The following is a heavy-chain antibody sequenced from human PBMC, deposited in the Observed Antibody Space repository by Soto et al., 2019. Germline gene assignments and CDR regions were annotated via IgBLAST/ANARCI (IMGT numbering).Heavy chain of an antibody. V-gene: IGHV4-59*01. Sequence: QVQLQESGPGLVKPSETLSLTCTVSGGSISSYYWSWIRQPPGKGLEWIGYIYYSGSTNYNPSLKSRVTISVDTSKNQFSLKLSSVTAADTAVYYCAREGYSRQVDYWGQGTLVTVSS. J-gene: IGHJ4*02. CDR1: GGSISSYY. D-gene: IGHD6-13*01. CDR3: AREGYSRQVDY. CDR2: IYYSGST.